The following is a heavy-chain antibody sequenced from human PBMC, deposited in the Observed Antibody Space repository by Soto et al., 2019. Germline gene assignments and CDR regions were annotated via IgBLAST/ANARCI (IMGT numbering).Heavy chain of an antibody. CDR2: MYSGGTAT. Sequence: EVQLVESGGGLIQPGGSLRLSCAASGFTVSDNYMTWVRQAPGKGLEWVSVMYSGGTATSYADSVKGRFTVSRDSSKNTVSLQLDSLRADDTAVYYCARGVPVGAIGRFYFDSWGQGTLVTVSS. CDR1: GFTVSDNY. V-gene: IGHV3-53*01. J-gene: IGHJ4*02. D-gene: IGHD1-26*01. CDR3: ARGVPVGAIGRFYFDS.